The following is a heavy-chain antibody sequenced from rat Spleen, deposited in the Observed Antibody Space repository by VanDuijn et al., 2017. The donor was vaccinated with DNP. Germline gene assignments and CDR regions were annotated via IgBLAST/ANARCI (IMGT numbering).Heavy chain of an antibody. CDR3: ARPWELGFAY. Sequence: EVQLVESGGGLVQPGNSLKLSCAASGFTFSDYAMAWVRQSPKKGLEWVAYISYDGGSTYYGDSVKGRFTISRDNAKSTLYLQMNSLRSEDMATYYCARPWELGFAYWGQGTLVTVSS. CDR2: ISYDGGST. V-gene: IGHV5-22*01. J-gene: IGHJ3*01. CDR1: GFTFSDYA. D-gene: IGHD5-1*01.